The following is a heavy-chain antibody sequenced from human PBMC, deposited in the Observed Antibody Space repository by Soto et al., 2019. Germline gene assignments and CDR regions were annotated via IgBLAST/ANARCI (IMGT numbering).Heavy chain of an antibody. V-gene: IGHV3-33*01. CDR1: GFTFSSYG. D-gene: IGHD3-3*01. J-gene: IGHJ6*03. CDR3: ARGGFYDFWSGYYTDFPMDV. CDR2: IWYDGSNK. Sequence: GGSLRLSCAASGFTFSSYGMHWVRQAPGKGLEWVAVIWYDGSNKYYADSVKGRFTISRDNSKNTLYLQMNSLRAEDTAVYYCARGGFYDFWSGYYTDFPMDVWGKGTTVTVSS.